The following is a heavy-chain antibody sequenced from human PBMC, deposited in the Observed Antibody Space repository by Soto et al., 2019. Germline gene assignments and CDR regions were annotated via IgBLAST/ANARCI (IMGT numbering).Heavy chain of an antibody. CDR1: GFTFSSYG. D-gene: IGHD3-10*01. J-gene: IGHJ4*02. CDR2: ISYDGSNK. Sequence: GGSLRLSCAASGFTFSSYGMHWVHQAPGKGLEWVAVISYDGSNKYYADSVKGRFTISRDNSKNTLYLQMNSLRAEDTAVYYCAKDNGLIWGSFDYWGQGTLVTVSS. CDR3: AKDNGLIWGSFDY. V-gene: IGHV3-30*18.